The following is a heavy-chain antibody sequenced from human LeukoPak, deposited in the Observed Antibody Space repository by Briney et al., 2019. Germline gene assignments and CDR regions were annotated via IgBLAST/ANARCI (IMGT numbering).Heavy chain of an antibody. CDR1: GYTFTGYY. V-gene: IGHV1-2*02. CDR3: ARDTRGYSGYDPD. J-gene: IGHJ4*02. D-gene: IGHD5-12*01. Sequence: ASVKVSCKASGYTFTGYYMHWVRQAPGQGLEWMGWINPNSGGTNYAQKFQGRVTMTRDTSISTAYMELSRLRSDDTAVYYCARDTRGYSGYDPDWGQGTLVTVSS. CDR2: INPNSGGT.